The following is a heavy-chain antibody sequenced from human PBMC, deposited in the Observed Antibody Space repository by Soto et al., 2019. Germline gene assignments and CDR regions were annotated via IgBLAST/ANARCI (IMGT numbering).Heavy chain of an antibody. CDR3: ARDLSGSGD. CDR2: ISYDGSNK. CDR1: GFAFSSYA. V-gene: IGHV3-30-3*01. D-gene: IGHD3-10*01. Sequence: QVQLVESGGGVVQPGRSLRLSCAASGFAFSSYAMHWVRQAPGKGLEWVAVISYDGSNKYYADSVKGRFTISRDNSKNTRYLQMNSRRAEDTAVYYWARDLSGSGDGGQGTLVTVSS. J-gene: IGHJ4*02.